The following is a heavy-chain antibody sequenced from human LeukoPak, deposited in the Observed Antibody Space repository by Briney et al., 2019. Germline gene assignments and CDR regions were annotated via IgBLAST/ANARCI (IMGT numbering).Heavy chain of an antibody. V-gene: IGHV3-21*01. J-gene: IGHJ4*02. D-gene: IGHD3-22*01. CDR2: ISSSSSYI. CDR1: GFTFSSYS. CDR3: SRAPYDSGGYYWDY. Sequence: GGSLRLSCAASGFTFSSYSMNWVRQAPGKGLEWVSSISSSSSYIYYADSVKGRFTISRDNAKNTLYLQMNSLRAEDTAVYYCSRAPYDSGGYYWDYWGRGTLVTVSS.